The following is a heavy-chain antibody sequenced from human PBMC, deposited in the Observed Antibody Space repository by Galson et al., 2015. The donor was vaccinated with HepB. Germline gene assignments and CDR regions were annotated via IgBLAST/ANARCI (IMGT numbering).Heavy chain of an antibody. V-gene: IGHV3-48*01. D-gene: IGHD4-23*01. Sequence: SLRLSCAASGSTFSNYDLNWVRQAPGKGLQWTSYISSSSGLMYYADSVKGRFTISRDNAKNSLFLQMNNLKVDDTAVYYCATDKYGGRSHAFEIWGLGTMVTVS. CDR1: GSTFSNYD. CDR2: ISSSSGLM. J-gene: IGHJ3*02. CDR3: ATDKYGGRSHAFEI.